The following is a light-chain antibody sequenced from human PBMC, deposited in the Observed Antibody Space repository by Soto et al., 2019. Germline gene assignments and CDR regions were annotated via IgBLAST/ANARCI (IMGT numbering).Light chain of an antibody. CDR2: GAS. Sequence: EIVMTQSAATLSVSPGERATLSCRASQSVSSNLAWYQQKPGQAPRLLIYGASTRATGIPARFSGSGSGTEFTLTISSLQSGDFAVYYCQQYNNWPQTFGQGTKVEIK. J-gene: IGKJ1*01. CDR3: QQYNNWPQT. CDR1: QSVSSN. V-gene: IGKV3-15*01.